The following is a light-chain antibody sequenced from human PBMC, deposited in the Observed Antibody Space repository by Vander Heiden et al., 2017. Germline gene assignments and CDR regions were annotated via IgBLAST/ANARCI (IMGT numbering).Light chain of an antibody. V-gene: IGKV1-6*01. CDR3: LQDYNYPYT. J-gene: IGKJ2*01. CDR1: PGIKNY. Sequence: AIQMTQSPSSLSASVGDRGTITCRASPGIKNYLGWYQQKPGKAPKLLIYAASSLQSGVPSRFSGSGSGTDFTLTISSLQPEDFATYYCLQDYNYPYTFGQGTKLEIK. CDR2: AAS.